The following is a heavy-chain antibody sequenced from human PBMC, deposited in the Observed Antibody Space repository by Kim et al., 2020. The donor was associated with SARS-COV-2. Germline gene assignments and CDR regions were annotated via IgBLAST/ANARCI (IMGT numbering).Heavy chain of an antibody. CDR3: ARWGEVLLWFGETRVGGMDV. V-gene: IGHV1-8*01. Sequence: ASVKVSCKASGYTFTSYDINWVRQATGQGLEWMGWMNPNSGNTGYAQKFQGRVTMTRNTSISTAYMELSSLRSEDTAVYYCARWGEVLLWFGETRVGGMDVWGQGTTVTVSS. CDR2: MNPNSGNT. J-gene: IGHJ6*02. CDR1: GYTFTSYD. D-gene: IGHD3-10*01.